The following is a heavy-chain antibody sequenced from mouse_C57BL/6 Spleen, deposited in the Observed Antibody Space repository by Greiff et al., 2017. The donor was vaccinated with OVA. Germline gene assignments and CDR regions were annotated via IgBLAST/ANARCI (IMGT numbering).Heavy chain of an antibody. V-gene: IGHV2-2*01. CDR3: ARRMAQGVFAY. J-gene: IGHJ3*01. D-gene: IGHD3-2*02. CDR1: GFSLTSYG. CDR2: IWSGGST. Sequence: QVQLQQSGPGLVQPSQSLSITCTASGFSLTSYGVHWVRQSPGKGLEWLGVIWSGGSTDYNAAFISRLSISKDNSKSQVFCKMNSLQADDTAIDYCARRMAQGVFAYWGQGTLVTVSA.